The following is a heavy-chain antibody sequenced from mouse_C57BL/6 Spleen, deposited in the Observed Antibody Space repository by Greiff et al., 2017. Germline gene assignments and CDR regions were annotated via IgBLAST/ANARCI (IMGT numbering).Heavy chain of an antibody. D-gene: IGHD1-1*01. V-gene: IGHV1-81*01. Sequence: QVQLQQSGAELARPGASVKLSCKASGYPFTSYGISWVKQRTGQGLEWIGEIYPRSGNTYYNEKFKGMATLTADKYASKAYMELRSLSSEDSAVYFCARYYYGSSGYYAMDYWGQGASVTVST. CDR3: ARYYYGSSGYYAMDY. CDR2: IYPRSGNT. CDR1: GYPFTSYG. J-gene: IGHJ4*01.